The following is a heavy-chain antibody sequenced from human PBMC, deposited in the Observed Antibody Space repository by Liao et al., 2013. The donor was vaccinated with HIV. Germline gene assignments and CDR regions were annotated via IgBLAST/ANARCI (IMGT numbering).Heavy chain of an antibody. Sequence: QVQLQESGPGLVKPSETLSLTCTVSGGSISSYYWSWIRQPAGKGLEWIGRIYTSGSTNYNPSLKSRVTISVDTSKNQFSLKLSSVTAADTAVYYCVRDEAGNGGSYNWFDPGARVPWSPSP. CDR1: GGSISSYY. J-gene: IGHJ5*02. V-gene: IGHV4-4*07. CDR3: VRDEAGNGGSYNWFDP. D-gene: IGHD1-1*01. CDR2: IYTSGST.